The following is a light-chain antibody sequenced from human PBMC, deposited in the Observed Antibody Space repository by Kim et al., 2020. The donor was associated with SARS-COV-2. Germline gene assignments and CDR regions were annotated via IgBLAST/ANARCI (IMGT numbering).Light chain of an antibody. CDR2: GAS. Sequence: PGERVTLSSRASQSVRNNLAWYQQRPGQAPRLLIYGASTRATDVSDRFSGSGSGTEFTLTIRSLQSEDLAVYYCQQYNDWPLLTFGGGTKVDIK. CDR3: QQYNDWPLLT. V-gene: IGKV3-15*01. CDR1: QSVRNN. J-gene: IGKJ4*01.